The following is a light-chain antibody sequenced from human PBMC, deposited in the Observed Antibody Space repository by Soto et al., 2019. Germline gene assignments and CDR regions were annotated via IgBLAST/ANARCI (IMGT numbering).Light chain of an antibody. CDR1: RSNVGSNV. V-gene: IGLV1-47*01. CDR2: KNN. Sequence: QSVLTKPPSASGTPGQSVTISCSGSRSNVGSNVVFWYQQLPGKAPQLLIDKNNQRPSGVPDRFSGSKSGTSASLAISGRRSEDEADYYCAAWDDRLSGHVMFGGGTKLTVL. J-gene: IGLJ3*02. CDR3: AAWDDRLSGHVM.